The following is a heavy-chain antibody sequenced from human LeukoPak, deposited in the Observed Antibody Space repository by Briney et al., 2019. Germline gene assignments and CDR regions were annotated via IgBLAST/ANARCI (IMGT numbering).Heavy chain of an antibody. CDR2: ISGSGGST. D-gene: IGHD5-12*01. V-gene: IGHV3-23*01. CDR3: AKSGGYSGYDLGY. Sequence: GGSLRLSCAASAFTFSSYAMSWVRQAPGKGLEWVSGISGSGGSTYYADSVKGRFTISRDNSKNTLYLQMNSLRAEDTAVYYCAKSGGYSGYDLGYCGQGTLVTVAS. CDR1: AFTFSSYA. J-gene: IGHJ4*02.